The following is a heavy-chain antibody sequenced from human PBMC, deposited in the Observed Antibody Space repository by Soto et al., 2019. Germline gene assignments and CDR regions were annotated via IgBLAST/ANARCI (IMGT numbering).Heavy chain of an antibody. Sequence: EVQLVESGGGLVQPGGSLRLSCAASGFTFSSYSMNWVRQAPGKGLEWVSYISSSSSTIYYADSVKCRFTISRDNAKNSLYLQMNSLRDEDTAVYYCASHPERFLEWLSYWGQGTLVTVSS. CDR1: GFTFSSYS. CDR3: ASHPERFLEWLSY. D-gene: IGHD3-3*01. J-gene: IGHJ4*02. CDR2: ISSSSSTI. V-gene: IGHV3-48*02.